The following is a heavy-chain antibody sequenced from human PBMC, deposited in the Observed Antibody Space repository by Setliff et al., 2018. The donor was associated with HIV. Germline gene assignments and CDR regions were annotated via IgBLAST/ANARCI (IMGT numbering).Heavy chain of an antibody. D-gene: IGHD3-3*01. CDR2: INHSGRA. CDR3: ARPSFGIGGGSIFDS. CDR1: GESFSGYY. J-gene: IGHJ4*02. V-gene: IGHV4-34*01. Sequence: SETLSLTCAVYGESFSGYYWSWIRQPAGKGLEWLGEINHSGRAKYNPSLRSRASISADTSKNQFSLRLTSVTAADTAVYYCARPSFGIGGGSIFDSWGQGTVVTVSS.